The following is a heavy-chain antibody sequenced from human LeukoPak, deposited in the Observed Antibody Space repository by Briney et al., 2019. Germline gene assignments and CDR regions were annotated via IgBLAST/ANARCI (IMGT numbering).Heavy chain of an antibody. V-gene: IGHV3-21*01. D-gene: IGHD3-22*01. J-gene: IGHJ4*02. CDR2: ISSSSSYI. CDR3: ARDRVSSGYLLDY. CDR1: GFTFSSYS. Sequence: GGSLRLSCAASGFTFSSYSMNWVRQAPGKGLEWVSSISSSSSYIYYADSVKGRFTISRDNAKNSLYLQMNSLRAEDTAVYYCARDRVSSGYLLDYWGQGTLVTVSS.